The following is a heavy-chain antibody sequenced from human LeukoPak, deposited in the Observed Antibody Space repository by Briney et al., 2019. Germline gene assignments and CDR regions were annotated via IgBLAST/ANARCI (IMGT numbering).Heavy chain of an antibody. CDR3: GEIGSGGYHDYYYHMDA. J-gene: IGHJ6*03. CDR1: GFSFIDFA. Sequence: GGSLRLSCAASGFSFIDFAMNWVRLAPGKGLEWVSSISGSGGNTYYADSVNGRVTISRDNSMDTLYLHINGLRAEDTATYFCGEIGSGGYHDYYYHMDAWGKGTTVTVSS. V-gene: IGHV3-23*01. D-gene: IGHD1-26*01. CDR2: ISGSGGNT.